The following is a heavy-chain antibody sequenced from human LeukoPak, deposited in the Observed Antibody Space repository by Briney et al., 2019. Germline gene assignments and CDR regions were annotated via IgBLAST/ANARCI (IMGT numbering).Heavy chain of an antibody. D-gene: IGHD6-6*01. V-gene: IGHV3-11*04. Sequence: GGSLRLSCAASGFTFSDSYMTWVRQAPGKGVEWVAYISGSGHDINYSESAKGRFTISRDNAKNSLYLQMNSLRAEDTAVYYCARDRAARAIDYWGQGTLVTVSS. J-gene: IGHJ4*02. CDR1: GFTFSDSY. CDR2: ISGSGHDI. CDR3: ARDRAARAIDY.